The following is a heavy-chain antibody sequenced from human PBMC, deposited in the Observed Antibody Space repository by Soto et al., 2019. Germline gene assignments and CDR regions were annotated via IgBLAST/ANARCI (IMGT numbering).Heavy chain of an antibody. CDR1: GFTFTDYA. CDR2: ISGIGGST. CDR3: ARGSSGYISSWYYFDY. J-gene: IGHJ4*02. D-gene: IGHD6-13*01. V-gene: IGHV3-23*01. Sequence: GGSLRLSCAASGFTFTDYALSWVRQAPGKGLEWVATISGIGGSTYLADSVKGRLSISGDNSKNTVSLLMNSLRAEDTAVYFCARGSSGYISSWYYFDYWGRGTLVTVSS.